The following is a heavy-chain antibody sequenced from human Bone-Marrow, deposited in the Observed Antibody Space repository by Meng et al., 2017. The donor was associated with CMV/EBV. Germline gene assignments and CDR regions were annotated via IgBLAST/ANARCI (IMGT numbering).Heavy chain of an antibody. CDR2: ISAYNGNT. CDR1: GYTFTSYG. J-gene: IGHJ6*02. V-gene: IGHV1-18*01. D-gene: IGHD2-2*01. Sequence: ASVKVSCKASGYTFTSYGISWVRQAPGQGLEWMGWISAYNGNTNYAQKLQGRVTMTTDTSTSTAYMELRSLRSEDTAVYYCARGLVPAATDYYYGMDVWGQGTTVTVSS. CDR3: ARGLVPAATDYYYGMDV.